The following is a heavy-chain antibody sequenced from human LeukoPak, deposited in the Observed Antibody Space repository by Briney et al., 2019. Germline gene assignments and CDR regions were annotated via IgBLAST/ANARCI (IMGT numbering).Heavy chain of an antibody. V-gene: IGHV4-59*08. D-gene: IGHD3-16*01. Sequence: SETLSLTCTASGGSTSSDYWSWIRQSPGKGLEWVGYVYNSGGTGKNPSLKSRVTILLDTSKNQCSLKLTSVSAADTAVYYCARLKLGAYFDLWGRGTLVTVSS. CDR1: GGSTSSDY. CDR3: ARLKLGAYFDL. J-gene: IGHJ2*01. CDR2: VYNSGGT.